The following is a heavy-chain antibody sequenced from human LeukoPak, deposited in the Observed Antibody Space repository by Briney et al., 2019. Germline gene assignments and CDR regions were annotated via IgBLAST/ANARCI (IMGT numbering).Heavy chain of an antibody. V-gene: IGHV1-24*01. CDR1: GYTLTELS. Sequence: ASVKVTCKVSGYTLTELSIHGVRQTPGKGLGWMGGFDPEDGETIYAQKFQGRVTMTEDTSTDTAYMELSSLRSEDTAVYYCAIVGGAIEVDYYYGMDVSGQGTTVTVSS. CDR3: AIVGGAIEVDYYYGMDV. D-gene: IGHD3-16*02. CDR2: FDPEDGET. J-gene: IGHJ6*02.